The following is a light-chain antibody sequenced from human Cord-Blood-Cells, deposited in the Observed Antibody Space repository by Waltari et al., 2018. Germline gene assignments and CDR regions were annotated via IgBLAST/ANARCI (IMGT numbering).Light chain of an antibody. CDR1: SSDVGGYNY. Sequence: QSALTQPPSASGSPGPSVTISCTGTSSDVGGYNYFSWYQQHQGKAPKLMIYEVSKRPSGVPDRFSGSKSGNTASLTVSGLQAEDEADYYCSSYAGSNNVFGTGTKVTVL. V-gene: IGLV2-8*01. CDR3: SSYAGSNNV. J-gene: IGLJ1*01. CDR2: EVS.